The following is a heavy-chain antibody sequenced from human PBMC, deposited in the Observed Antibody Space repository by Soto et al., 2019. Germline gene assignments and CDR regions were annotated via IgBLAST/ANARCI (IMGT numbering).Heavy chain of an antibody. CDR3: ARESGGATATLDYYYFDMDV. J-gene: IGHJ6*03. CDR1: GDRFTDYY. Sequence: QVQLVQSGAEVKEPGASVTVSCRASGDRFTDYYMHWVRQAPGQGLEWMGWINPNSGVTKYAQKFQGWVTMTRDTSIRTVYMRLIRLRFDATAIYYCARESGGATATLDYYYFDMDVWGTGTTVTVSS. CDR2: INPNSGVT. D-gene: IGHD5-12*01. V-gene: IGHV1-2*04.